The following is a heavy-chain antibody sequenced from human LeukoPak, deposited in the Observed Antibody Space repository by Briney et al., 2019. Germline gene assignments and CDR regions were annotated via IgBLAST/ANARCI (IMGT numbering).Heavy chain of an antibody. CDR2: IKHDGSEK. V-gene: IGHV3-7*03. CDR3: ARDNFDWRPLDC. CDR1: GFTFSSHW. J-gene: IGHJ4*02. D-gene: IGHD3-9*01. Sequence: GGSLRLSCAGSGFTFSSHWMTWVRQTPGKGLEWVASIKHDGSEKNYVDSVKGRFTISRDNAKNSLYVEMNNLRGEDMAVYYCARDNFDWRPLDCWGQGTLVTVSS.